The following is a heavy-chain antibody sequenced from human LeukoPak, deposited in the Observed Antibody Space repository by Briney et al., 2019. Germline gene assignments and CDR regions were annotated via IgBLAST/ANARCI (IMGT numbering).Heavy chain of an antibody. J-gene: IGHJ4*02. V-gene: IGHV4-59*08. CDR1: GGSISSNY. D-gene: IGHD6-19*01. CDR2: IYYSGSN. Sequence: TSQTLSLTCTVSGGSISSNYWSWIRQPPGKGLGWIGYIYYSGSNNYNHSLKSRVTISVDTSKNQFSLKLSSVTAADAVVYYCARRDSSGPYYFDYWGQGTLVTVSS. CDR3: ARRDSSGPYYFDY.